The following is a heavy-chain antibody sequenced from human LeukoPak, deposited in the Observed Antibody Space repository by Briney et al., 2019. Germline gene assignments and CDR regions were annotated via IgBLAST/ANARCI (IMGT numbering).Heavy chain of an antibody. CDR3: AKDLLLWFGELPTRGDY. Sequence: PGGSLRLSCAASGFTFSSYAMSWVRQAPGKGLEWVSAISGSGGSTYYADSVKGRFTISRDNSKNTLYLQMNSLRAEDTAVYYCAKDLLLWFGELPTRGDYWGQGTLVTVSS. J-gene: IGHJ4*02. CDR2: ISGSGGST. CDR1: GFTFSSYA. D-gene: IGHD3-10*01. V-gene: IGHV3-23*01.